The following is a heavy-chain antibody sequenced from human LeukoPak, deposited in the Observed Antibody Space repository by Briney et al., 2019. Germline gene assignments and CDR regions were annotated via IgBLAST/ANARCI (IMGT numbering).Heavy chain of an antibody. CDR3: ARSYGHSIDY. V-gene: IGHV3-7*01. J-gene: IGHJ4*02. D-gene: IGHD3-10*01. CDR1: GLTFRNFW. CDR2: IKQDGSGQ. Sequence: PGGSLRLSCAASGLTFRNFWMCWVRQAPGKGLEWAATIKQDGSGQYYVDSVKGRFTISRDNAQNSLYLQMNSLRAEDTAVYYCARSYGHSIDYWGQGTLVTVSS.